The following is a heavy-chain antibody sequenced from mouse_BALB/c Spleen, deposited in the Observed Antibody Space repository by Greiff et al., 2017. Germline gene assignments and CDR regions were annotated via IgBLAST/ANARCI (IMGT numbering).Heavy chain of an antibody. CDR3: ARVGGTARATDAMDC. V-gene: IGHV1-87*01. D-gene: IGHD3-2*01. Sequence: QVQLKESGAELARPGASVKLSCKASGYTFTSYRMQWVKQRPGQGLEWIGAIYPGDGDTRYPQKFKGKATLTADKSSSTAYMQLSSLASEDSAVYYCARVGGTARATDAMDCWGQGTSVTVSS. CDR2: IYPGDGDT. J-gene: IGHJ4*01. CDR1: GYTFTSYR.